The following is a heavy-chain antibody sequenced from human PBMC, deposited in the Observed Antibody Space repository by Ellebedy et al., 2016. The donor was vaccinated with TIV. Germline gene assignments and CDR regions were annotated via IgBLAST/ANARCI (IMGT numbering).Heavy chain of an antibody. CDR2: INHSGST. CDR1: GGSFSGYY. CDR3: ARESYSGTYPLPDY. D-gene: IGHD1-26*01. V-gene: IGHV4-34*01. J-gene: IGHJ4*02. Sequence: SETLSLXCAVYGGSFSGYYWSWIRQPPGKGLEWIGEINHSGSTNYNPSLKSRVTISVDTSKNQFSLKLSSVTAADTAVYYCARESYSGTYPLPDYWGQGTLVTVSS.